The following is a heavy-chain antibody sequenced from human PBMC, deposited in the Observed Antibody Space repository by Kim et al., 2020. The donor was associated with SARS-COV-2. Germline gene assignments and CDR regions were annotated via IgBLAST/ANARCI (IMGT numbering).Heavy chain of an antibody. Sequence: GSTNYNPSLKSRVTISVDTSKNQFSLKLSSVTAADTAVYYCARDPPTFDYWGQGTLVTVSS. J-gene: IGHJ4*02. V-gene: IGHV4-34*01. CDR3: ARDPPTFDY. CDR2: GST.